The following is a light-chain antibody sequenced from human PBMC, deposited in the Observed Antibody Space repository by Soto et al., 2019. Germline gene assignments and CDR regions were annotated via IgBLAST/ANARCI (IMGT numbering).Light chain of an antibody. CDR2: DAS. CDR3: HEYDDWPET. CDR1: QSISSY. V-gene: IGKV3-15*01. J-gene: IGKJ1*01. Sequence: EKVMTQSPATLSVSPGERATLSCRASQSISSYLAWYQQKPGQAPRLLIYDASTTATGAPARFSGGGSGTEFTLTISSLQSEDLAVYYWHEYDDWPETFGQGTKVEIK.